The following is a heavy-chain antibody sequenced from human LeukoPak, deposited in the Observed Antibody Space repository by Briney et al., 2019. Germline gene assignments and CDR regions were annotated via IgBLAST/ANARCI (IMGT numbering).Heavy chain of an antibody. V-gene: IGHV4-59*01. D-gene: IGHD3-22*01. CDR1: GFSFSTYW. CDR2: IYYSGST. J-gene: IGHJ5*02. Sequence: GSLRLSCGASGFSFSTYWMSWIRQPPGKGLEWIGYIYYSGSTNYNPSLKSRVTISVDTSKNQFSLKLSSVTAADTAVYYCARGGTRYYYDSSGYYKSNWFDPWGQGTLVTVSS. CDR3: ARGGTRYYYDSSGYYKSNWFDP.